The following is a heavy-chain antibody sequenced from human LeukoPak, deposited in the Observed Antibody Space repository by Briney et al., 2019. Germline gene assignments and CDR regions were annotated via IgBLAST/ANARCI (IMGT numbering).Heavy chain of an antibody. Sequence: SVKVSCKASGGTFSSYAISWVRQAPGQGLEWMGGIIPIFGPANYAQKFQGRVTITTDESTSTAYMELSSLRSEDTAVYYCARDWVHYDILTGYYSHYYMDVWGKGTTVTVSS. CDR2: IIPIFGPA. D-gene: IGHD3-9*01. V-gene: IGHV1-69*05. J-gene: IGHJ6*03. CDR3: ARDWVHYDILTGYYSHYYMDV. CDR1: GGTFSSYA.